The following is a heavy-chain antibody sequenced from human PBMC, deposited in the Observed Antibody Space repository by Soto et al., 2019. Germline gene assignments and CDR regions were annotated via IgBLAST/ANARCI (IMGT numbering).Heavy chain of an antibody. V-gene: IGHV1-46*03. CDR2: INPSGGST. CDR1: GYTFTSYY. CDR3: ARDRPTTVTTSTLYYFDY. D-gene: IGHD4-17*01. Sequence: AAGEVSCKASGYTFTSYYMHWVRQAPGQGLEWMGIINPSGGSTSYAQKFQGRVTMTRDTSTSTVYMELSSLRSEDTAVYYCARDRPTTVTTSTLYYFDYWG. J-gene: IGHJ4*01.